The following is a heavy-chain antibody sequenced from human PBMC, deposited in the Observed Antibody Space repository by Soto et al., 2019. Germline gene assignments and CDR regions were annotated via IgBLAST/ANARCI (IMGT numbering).Heavy chain of an antibody. CDR2: TIPMFGTA. V-gene: IGHV1-69*13. J-gene: IGHJ4*02. CDR3: ATERPTYYYDSSGTQPPDY. Sequence: SVKVSCGVPGATISSYDISWVRKGPGQGLEWTGGTIPMFGTANYAQKFQGTVTITEYESTRTAYTELSSLRSHDTALYSPATERPTYYYDSSGTQPPDYLDQETLVVAST. CDR1: GATISSYD. D-gene: IGHD3-22*01.